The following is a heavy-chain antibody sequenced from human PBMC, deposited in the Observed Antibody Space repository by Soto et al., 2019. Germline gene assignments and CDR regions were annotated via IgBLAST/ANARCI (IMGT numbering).Heavy chain of an antibody. Sequence: QLQLQESGPGLVKPSETLSLTCSVSGDSIRSSPYYWAWIRQPPGQALEWIGNVYYSGTSYRNPSLKSRVTLSVDRSKNQFSLHLTSVTAADSAVYYCAHLRDYNNYGWFDPWGPGSLVTVSS. CDR2: VYYSGTS. J-gene: IGHJ5*02. CDR1: GDSIRSSPYY. V-gene: IGHV4-39*01. D-gene: IGHD4-4*01. CDR3: AHLRDYNNYGWFDP.